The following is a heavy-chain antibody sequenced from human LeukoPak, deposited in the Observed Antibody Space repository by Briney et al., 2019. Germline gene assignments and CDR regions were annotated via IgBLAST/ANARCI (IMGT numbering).Heavy chain of an antibody. CDR1: GYSISSGYY. J-gene: IGHJ4*02. Sequence: SETLSLTCTVSGYSISSGYYWGWIRQPPGKWLEWIGSIYYSGSTYYNPSLKSRVTISVDTSKNQFSLKLSSVTAADTAVYYCARDPRLWFEELSRVAYFDYWGQGTLVTVSS. V-gene: IGHV4-38-2*02. CDR3: ARDPRLWFEELSRVAYFDY. CDR2: IYYSGST. D-gene: IGHD3-10*01.